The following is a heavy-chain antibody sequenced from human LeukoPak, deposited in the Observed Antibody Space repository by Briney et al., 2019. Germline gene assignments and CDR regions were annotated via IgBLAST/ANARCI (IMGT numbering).Heavy chain of an antibody. D-gene: IGHD2-2*01. Sequence: SETLSLTCAVYVGSFSGYYWSWIRQTPGKGLEWIGEINHSGNTNYNPSLKSRVIISVDASKNQFSLNLTSVTAADTTVYYCARRRRDYCSSYSCSDWYFDLWGRGTLVTVSS. CDR2: INHSGNT. CDR3: ARRRRDYCSSYSCSDWYFDL. J-gene: IGHJ2*01. V-gene: IGHV4-34*01. CDR1: VGSFSGYY.